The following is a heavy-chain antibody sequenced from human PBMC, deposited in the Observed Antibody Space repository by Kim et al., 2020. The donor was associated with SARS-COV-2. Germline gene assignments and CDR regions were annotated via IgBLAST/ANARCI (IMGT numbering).Heavy chain of an antibody. CDR3: AKETRRYCGGDCYTPFD. D-gene: IGHD2-21*01. CDR1: GFTFSSYG. V-gene: IGHV3-30*18. CDR2: ISYDGSNK. J-gene: IGHJ4*01. Sequence: GGSLRLSCAASGFTFSSYGMHWVRQAPGKGLEWVAVISYDGSNKYYADSVKGRFTISRDNSKNTLYLQMNSLRAEDTAVYYCAKETRRYCGGDCYTPFD.